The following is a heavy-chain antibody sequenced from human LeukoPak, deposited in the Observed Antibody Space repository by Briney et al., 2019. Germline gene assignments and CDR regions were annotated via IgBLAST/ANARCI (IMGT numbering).Heavy chain of an antibody. J-gene: IGHJ4*02. V-gene: IGHV3-15*01. Sequence: GGSLRLSCAASGFTVSSNYMNWVRQAPGKGLEWVGRIKSKTDGGTTDYAAPVKGRFTTSRDDSKNTLYLQMNSLKTEDTAVCYCTTKAYILTGYEYWGQGTLVTVSS. CDR2: IKSKTDGGTT. CDR3: TTKAYILTGYEY. D-gene: IGHD3-9*01. CDR1: GFTVSSNY.